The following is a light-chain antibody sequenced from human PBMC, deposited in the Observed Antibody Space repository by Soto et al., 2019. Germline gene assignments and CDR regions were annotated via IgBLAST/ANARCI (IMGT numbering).Light chain of an antibody. CDR2: EGS. V-gene: IGLV2-23*01. J-gene: IGLJ2*01. Sequence: QSVLTQPPSVSGSPGQSITISCTGTSSDVVSYNLVSWYQQHPGTAPKLMIYEGSKRPSGVSNRFSGSKSGNTASLTISGRQQKDDAAYYCCTYAGSSTSVVFGGGTKLTVL. CDR3: CTYAGSSTSVV. CDR1: SSDVVSYNL.